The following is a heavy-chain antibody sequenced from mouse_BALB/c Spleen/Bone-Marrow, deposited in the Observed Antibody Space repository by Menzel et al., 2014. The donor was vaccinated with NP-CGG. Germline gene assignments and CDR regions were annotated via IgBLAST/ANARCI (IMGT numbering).Heavy chain of an antibody. CDR1: GYSITSGYS. D-gene: IGHD1-1*01. CDR2: IHYSGST. V-gene: IGHV3-1*02. CDR3: AKDDYGKSRFAY. J-gene: IGHJ3*01. Sequence: VQLQQSGPDLVKPSQSLSLTCTVPGYSITSGYSWHWIRQFPGNKLEWMGYIHYSGSTNYNPSLKSRISITRDTSKNQFFLQLNSVTTEDTATYYCAKDDYGKSRFAYWGQGTLVTVSA.